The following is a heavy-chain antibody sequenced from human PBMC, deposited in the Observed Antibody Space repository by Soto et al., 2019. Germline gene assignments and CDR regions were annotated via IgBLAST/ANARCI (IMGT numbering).Heavy chain of an antibody. CDR2: IRANDESI. Sequence: SRRISCVASGFDFRSYEMNWVRQAPGKGLEWVSNIRANDESIYYADSVKGRVSVSRDNAKNSLFLEMNSLRVDDTAVYYCARETLRDAIDIWGQGTMVTVSS. V-gene: IGHV3-48*03. CDR1: GFDFRSYE. CDR3: ARETLRDAIDI. J-gene: IGHJ3*02.